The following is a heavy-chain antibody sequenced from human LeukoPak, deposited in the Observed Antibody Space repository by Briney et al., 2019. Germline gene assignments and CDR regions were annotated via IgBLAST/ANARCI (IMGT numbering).Heavy chain of an antibody. V-gene: IGHV1-46*01. CDR2: INPSGGST. CDR3: ARDPYSYYYGMDV. Sequence: VASVKVSCKASGYTFTSYYMHWVRQAPGQGLEWMGIINPSGGSTSYAQKFQGRVTMTRDTSTSTVYMELSSLRSEDTAVYCCARDPYSYYYGMDVWGQGTTVTVSS. CDR1: GYTFTSYY. J-gene: IGHJ6*02.